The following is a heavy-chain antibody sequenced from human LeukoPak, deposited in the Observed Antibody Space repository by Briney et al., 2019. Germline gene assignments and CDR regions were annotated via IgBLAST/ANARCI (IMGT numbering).Heavy chain of an antibody. CDR3: ARSYRVYYFDY. Sequence: SETLSLTCTVSGGSISSYYWSWIRQPPGKGLEWIGYIYYSGSTNYNPSLKSRVTISVDTSKNQLSLKLSSVTAADTAVYYCARSYRVYYFDYWGQGTLVTVSS. D-gene: IGHD3-10*01. J-gene: IGHJ4*02. V-gene: IGHV4-59*01. CDR1: GGSISSYY. CDR2: IYYSGST.